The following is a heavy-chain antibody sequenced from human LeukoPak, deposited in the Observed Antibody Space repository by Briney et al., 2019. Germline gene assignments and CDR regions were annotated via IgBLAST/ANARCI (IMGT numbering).Heavy chain of an antibody. CDR2: ASSSDAGT. J-gene: IGHJ4*02. V-gene: IGHV3-23*01. D-gene: IGHD2-21*01. CDR1: GFTLSTCA. Sequence: GGSLRLSCVASGFTLSTCAMSWVRQTPGKGLEWVAAASSSDAGTYHADSVRGRFTISRDNSKNTLYLQMNSLRAEDAAVYFCAKAPVTSCRGAYCYPFDSWGQGTLVTVSS. CDR3: AKAPVTSCRGAYCYPFDS.